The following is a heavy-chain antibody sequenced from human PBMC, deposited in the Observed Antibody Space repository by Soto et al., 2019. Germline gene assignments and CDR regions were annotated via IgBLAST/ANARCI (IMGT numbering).Heavy chain of an antibody. J-gene: IGHJ5*02. CDR1: GGSISSGGYS. Sequence: SETLSLTCAVSGGSISSGGYSWSWIRQPPGKGLEWIGYIYHSGSTYYNPSLKSRVTISVDRSKNQFSLKLSSVTAADTAVYYCARRITMVRGQALNWFDPWGQGTLVTVSS. CDR2: IYHSGST. CDR3: ARRITMVRGQALNWFDP. V-gene: IGHV4-30-2*01. D-gene: IGHD3-10*01.